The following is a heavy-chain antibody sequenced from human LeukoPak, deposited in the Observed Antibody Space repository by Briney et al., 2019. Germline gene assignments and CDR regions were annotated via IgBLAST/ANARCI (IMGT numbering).Heavy chain of an antibody. Sequence: ASVKVSCKASGYTFTGYYMHWVRQAPGRGLEWMGWINPNSGGTNYAQKFQGRVTMTRDTSISTAYMELSRLRSDDTAVYYCARDHCSSTSCYGWFDPWGQGTLVTVSS. CDR2: INPNSGGT. CDR1: GYTFTGYY. J-gene: IGHJ5*02. CDR3: ARDHCSSTSCYGWFDP. V-gene: IGHV1-2*02. D-gene: IGHD2-2*01.